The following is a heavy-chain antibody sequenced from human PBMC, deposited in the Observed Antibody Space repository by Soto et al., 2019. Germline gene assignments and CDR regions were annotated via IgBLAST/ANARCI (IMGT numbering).Heavy chain of an antibody. CDR3: AKVSPVFYSNYYFDY. CDR2: ISWNSGSI. D-gene: IGHD4-4*01. CDR1: GFTFDDYA. V-gene: IGHV3-9*01. Sequence: ESGGGLVQPGRSLRLSCAASGFTFDDYAMHWVRQAPGKGLEWVSGISWNSGSIGYADSVKGRFTISRDNAKNSLYLQMNSLRAEDTALYYCAKVSPVFYSNYYFDYWGQGTLVTVSS. J-gene: IGHJ4*02.